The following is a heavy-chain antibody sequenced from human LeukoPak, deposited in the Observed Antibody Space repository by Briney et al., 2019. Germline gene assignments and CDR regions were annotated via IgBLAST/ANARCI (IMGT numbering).Heavy chain of an antibody. CDR1: GGSISSGSYY. CDR2: IYTSGST. D-gene: IGHD2-2*01. J-gene: IGHJ6*03. Sequence: SETLSLTCTVSGGSISSGSYYWRWIRQPAGKGLEWIGRIYTSGSTNYNPSLNSRVTISVDTSKNQFSLKLSSVTAADTAVYYCARGGEEYQPLLGYYYYYMDVWGKGTTVTVSS. V-gene: IGHV4-61*02. CDR3: ARGGEEYQPLLGYYYYYMDV.